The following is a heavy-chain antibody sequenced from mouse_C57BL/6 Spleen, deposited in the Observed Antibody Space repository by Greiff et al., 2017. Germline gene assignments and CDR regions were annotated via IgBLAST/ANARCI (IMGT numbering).Heavy chain of an antibody. D-gene: IGHD2-1*01. CDR3: ARLDGNYPYWYFDV. Sequence: QVQLQQPGTELVKPGASVKLSCKASGYTFTSYWMHWVKQRPGQGLEWIGNINPSNGGTNYNEKFKSKATLTVDKSSSTAYMQLSSLTSEDSAVYYCARLDGNYPYWYFDVWGTGTTVTVSS. CDR2: INPSNGGT. J-gene: IGHJ1*03. V-gene: IGHV1-53*01. CDR1: GYTFTSYW.